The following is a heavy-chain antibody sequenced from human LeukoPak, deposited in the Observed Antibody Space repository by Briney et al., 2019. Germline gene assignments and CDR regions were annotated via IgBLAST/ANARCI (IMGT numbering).Heavy chain of an antibody. CDR3: AREWQLAEGGDY. V-gene: IGHV3-74*01. CDR1: GFTFSSYW. J-gene: IGHJ4*02. D-gene: IGHD6-13*01. CDR2: INSDGSST. Sequence: PGGSLRLSCAASGFTFSSYWMHWVRQAPGKGLVWVSRINSDGSSTSYADSVKGRFTISRDNAKNTLYLQMNSLRAEDTAVYYCAREWQLAEGGDYWGQGTLVTVSS.